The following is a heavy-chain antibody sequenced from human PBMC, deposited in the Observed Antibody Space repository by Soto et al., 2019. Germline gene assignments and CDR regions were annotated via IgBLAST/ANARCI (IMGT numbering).Heavy chain of an antibody. CDR1: GYTFTSHY. J-gene: IGHJ4*02. CDR2: INPGDGST. CDR3: ARSYVQSRPIDS. V-gene: IGHV1-46*04. Sequence: QVQLVQSEPEVKKPGASVKVSCKASGYTFTSHYMHWVRQAPGQGPEWMGIINPGDGSTRYAQKLQGRLAMTRDTATSAVYMELRSLRSEDTAVYFCARSYVQSRPIDSWGQGTLVTVSS. D-gene: IGHD3-10*02.